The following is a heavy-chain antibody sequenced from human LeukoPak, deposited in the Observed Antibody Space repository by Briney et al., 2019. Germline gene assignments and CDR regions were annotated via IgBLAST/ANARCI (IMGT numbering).Heavy chain of an antibody. D-gene: IGHD6-6*01. J-gene: IGHJ4*02. CDR1: GFTFSSYW. CDR2: IEQDGSGK. Sequence: GGSLRLSCEASGFTFSSYWMSWVRQAPGKGLEWVATIEQDGSGKYYVDSVKGRFTISRDNAKNSLYLQMNSLRVEDTAVYYCARDKGGSSEDWGQGTLVTVSS. CDR3: ARDKGGSSED. V-gene: IGHV3-7*01.